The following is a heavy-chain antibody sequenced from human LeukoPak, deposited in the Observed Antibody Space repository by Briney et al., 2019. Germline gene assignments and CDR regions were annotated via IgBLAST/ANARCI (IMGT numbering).Heavy chain of an antibody. CDR1: GFTFDDYA. CDR2: ISGDGGNT. J-gene: IGHJ4*02. V-gene: IGHV3-43*02. Sequence: PGGSLRLSCAASGFTFDDYAMHWVRQAPGKGLEWVSLISGDGGNTKYADSVKGRFTISRDNGKNSLYLQMNSLRTEDTALYYFAKVGSGWYVVDHWGQGTLVTVSS. D-gene: IGHD6-19*01. CDR3: AKVGSGWYVVDH.